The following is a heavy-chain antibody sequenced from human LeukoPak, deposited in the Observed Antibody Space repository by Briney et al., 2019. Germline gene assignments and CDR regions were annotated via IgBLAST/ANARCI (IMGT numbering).Heavy chain of an antibody. J-gene: IGHJ5*02. CDR3: ARDLGGPAPAWFDP. CDR2: IYTSGST. Sequence: SETLSLTCTVSGGSISSYYWSWIRQPAGKGLEWIGRIYTSGSTNYNPSLKSRVTMSVDTSKNQFSLKLSSVTAADTAAYYCARDLGGPAPAWFDPWGQGTLVTVSS. D-gene: IGHD2-2*01. V-gene: IGHV4-4*07. CDR1: GGSISSYY.